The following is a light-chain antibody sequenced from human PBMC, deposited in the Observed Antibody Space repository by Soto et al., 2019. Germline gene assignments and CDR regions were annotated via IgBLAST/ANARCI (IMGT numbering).Light chain of an antibody. CDR2: EVS. CDR3: RSYSSSSTRV. Sequence: QSVLTQPPSVSGSPGQSITISCTGTSSDIGGYNYVSWYQQHPGKAPKLMIYEVSNRPSGVSNRFSGSKSGNTASLTISGLQAEDEADYYCRSYSSSSTRVFGTGTKLTVL. J-gene: IGLJ1*01. CDR1: SSDIGGYNY. V-gene: IGLV2-14*01.